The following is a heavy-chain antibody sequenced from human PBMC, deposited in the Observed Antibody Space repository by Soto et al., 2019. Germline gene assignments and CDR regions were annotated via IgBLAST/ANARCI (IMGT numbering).Heavy chain of an antibody. D-gene: IGHD3-10*01. V-gene: IGHV4-34*01. J-gene: IGHJ4*02. CDR2: INHSGST. CDR3: ARGRGWFGDSRYRH. Sequence: SETLSLTCAVYGGSFSGYYWSWIPRPPGKGLEWIGEINHSGSTNYNPSLKSRVTISVDTSKNQFSLKLSSVTAADTAVYYCARGRGWFGDSRYRHWGQGTLVTVSS. CDR1: GGSFSGYY.